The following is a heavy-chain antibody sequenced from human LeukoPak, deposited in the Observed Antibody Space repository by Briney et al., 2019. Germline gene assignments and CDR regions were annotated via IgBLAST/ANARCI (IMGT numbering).Heavy chain of an antibody. V-gene: IGHV3-53*01. CDR3: ASRIATAGSVDY. CDR2: IYSSGST. CDR1: GFTFINYW. D-gene: IGHD6-13*01. Sequence: AGGSLRLSCAASGFTFINYWMSWVRQAPGKGLEWVSVIYSSGSTYYADSVKGRFTISRDNSKNTLHLQMNTLRAEDTAVYYCASRIATAGSVDYWGQGTLVTVSS. J-gene: IGHJ4*02.